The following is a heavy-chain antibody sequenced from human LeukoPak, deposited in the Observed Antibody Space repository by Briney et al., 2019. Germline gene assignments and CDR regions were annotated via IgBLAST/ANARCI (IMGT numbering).Heavy chain of an antibody. J-gene: IGHJ4*02. V-gene: IGHV3-48*02. CDR3: TRGSFGVFDY. CDR2: MNSDGSHI. D-gene: IGHD3-10*01. Sequence: GGPLRLSCAASGFTFSDYSMNWVRQAPGKGLEWVSSMNSDGSHIYHADSVEGRFTIPRDNARNSLYLRMNGLRDEDTAVYYCTRGSFGVFDYWGQGILVTVSS. CDR1: GFTFSDYS.